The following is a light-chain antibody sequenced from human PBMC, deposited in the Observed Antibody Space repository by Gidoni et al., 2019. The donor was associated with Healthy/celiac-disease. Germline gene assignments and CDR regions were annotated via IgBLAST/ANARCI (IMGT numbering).Light chain of an antibody. CDR2: AAS. J-gene: IGKJ2*01. Sequence: DIPLTQSPSFLSASVGDRVTITCRASQGISSYLPWYQQKPGKAPKLLIYAASTLQSGVPSRFSGSGPGTEFTLTISSLQPEDFATYYCQQLNSYPPYTFGQGTKLEIK. CDR1: QGISSY. CDR3: QQLNSYPPYT. V-gene: IGKV1-9*01.